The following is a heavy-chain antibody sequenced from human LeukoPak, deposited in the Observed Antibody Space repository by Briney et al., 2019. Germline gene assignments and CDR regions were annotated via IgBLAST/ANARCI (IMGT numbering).Heavy chain of an antibody. D-gene: IGHD2-2*02. CDR2: FSGSTGST. CDR3: ARGGMRGKISYTYYYMDV. Sequence: TGGSLRLSCAASGFTFSSYGMNWVRQAPGKGLEWVSGFSGSTGSTHYADSVKGRFTISRDNSRDTLSLQMNSLGGEDTAVYYCARGGMRGKISYTYYYMDVWGKGTTVTVSS. CDR1: GFTFSSYG. V-gene: IGHV3-23*01. J-gene: IGHJ6*03.